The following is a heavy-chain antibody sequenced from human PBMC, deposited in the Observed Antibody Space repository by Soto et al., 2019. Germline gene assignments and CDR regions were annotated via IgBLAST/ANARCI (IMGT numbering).Heavy chain of an antibody. Sequence: ASVKVSCKASGYTFTGYYMHWVRQAPGQGLEWMGWINPNSGGTNYAQKFQGWVTMTRDTSISTAYMELSRLRSDDTAVYYCARETLMGENYMDGWGKGTTVTVSS. CDR3: ARETLMGENYMDG. CDR2: INPNSGGT. CDR1: GYTFTGYY. D-gene: IGHD3-16*01. J-gene: IGHJ6*03. V-gene: IGHV1-2*04.